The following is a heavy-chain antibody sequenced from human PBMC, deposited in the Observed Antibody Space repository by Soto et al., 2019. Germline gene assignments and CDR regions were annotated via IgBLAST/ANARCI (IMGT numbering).Heavy chain of an antibody. Sequence: QVQLVESGGGVVQPGRSLRLSCAASGFTFSSYGMHWVRQAPGKGLEWVAVISYDGSNKYYADSVKGRFTISRDNSKNTLYQQMNSLRAEDTAVYYCAKDGKLVATKRPYYYYYYMDVWGKGTTVTVSS. CDR3: AKDGKLVATKRPYYYYYYMDV. J-gene: IGHJ6*03. V-gene: IGHV3-30*18. CDR1: GFTFSSYG. D-gene: IGHD5-12*01. CDR2: ISYDGSNK.